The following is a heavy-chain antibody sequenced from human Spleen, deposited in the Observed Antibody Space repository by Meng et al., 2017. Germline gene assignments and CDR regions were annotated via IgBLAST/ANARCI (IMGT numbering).Heavy chain of an antibody. V-gene: IGHV3-23*04. D-gene: IGHD3-10*02. CDR2: ISGSGGST. CDR3: TMYDSGHI. CDR1: GFTFNTYS. Sequence: VGSGGGWLQAGGSLKLSCAAFGFTFNTYSMSWVRQAPGKGLEWVSAISGSGGSTYYADSVKGRFTISRDNSKNTLYLLMNSLRADDTAVYYCTMYDSGHIWGQGTMVTVSS. J-gene: IGHJ3*02.